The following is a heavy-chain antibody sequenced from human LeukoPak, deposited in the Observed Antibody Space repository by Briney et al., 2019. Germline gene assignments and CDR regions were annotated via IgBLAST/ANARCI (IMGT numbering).Heavy chain of an antibody. CDR3: ARDTATPPTNAFDI. CDR1: GFTFSSYA. V-gene: IGHV3-30-3*01. Sequence: GGSLRLSCAASGFTFSSYAMHWVRQAPGKGLEWVAVISYDGSNKYYADSVKGRFTISRDNSKNTLYLQMNSLRAEDTAVYYCARDTATPPTNAFDIWGQGTMVTVSS. J-gene: IGHJ3*02. D-gene: IGHD5-18*01. CDR2: ISYDGSNK.